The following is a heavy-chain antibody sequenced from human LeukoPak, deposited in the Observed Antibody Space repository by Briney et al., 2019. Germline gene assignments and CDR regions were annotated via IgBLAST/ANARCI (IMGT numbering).Heavy chain of an antibody. Sequence: PSETLSPTCTVSGGSISSYYWSWIRQPAGKGLEWIGRIYTSGSTNYNPSLKSRVTMSVDTSKNQFSLKLSSVTAADTAVYYCARDRASVATKVNRRYYYGMDVWGQGTTVTVSS. V-gene: IGHV4-4*07. D-gene: IGHD5-12*01. CDR3: ARDRASVATKVNRRYYYGMDV. J-gene: IGHJ6*02. CDR1: GGSISSYY. CDR2: IYTSGST.